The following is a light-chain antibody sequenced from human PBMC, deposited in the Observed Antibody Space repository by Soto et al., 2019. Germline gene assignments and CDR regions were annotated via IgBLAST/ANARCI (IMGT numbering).Light chain of an antibody. J-gene: IGLJ1*01. CDR2: DVN. CDR3: CSYATGSVYV. Sequence: QSALTQPASVSGSPGQSITISCTGTSSDVGGYNYVSWYQQHPGKVPKLMMFDVNNRPSGVSNRFSGSKSGNTASLTISGRQAEDEADYFCCSYATGSVYVFGTGTKLTVL. CDR1: SSDVGGYNY. V-gene: IGLV2-14*01.